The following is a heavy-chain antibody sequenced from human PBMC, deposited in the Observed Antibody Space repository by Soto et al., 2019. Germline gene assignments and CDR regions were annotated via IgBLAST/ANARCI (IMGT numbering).Heavy chain of an antibody. CDR2: ISDSGAVI. D-gene: IGHD3-10*01. Sequence: EVQLLESGGGLVQPGGSLRLSCTASGFTFRNYAMIWVRQAPGKGLQWVSGISDSGAVIFHADSVRGRFTISRDNSKNTLYLQMNSLRGEDTAVYYCAKDGKVSGSGTYHIDYWGQGTLVTVSS. CDR3: AKDGKVSGSGTYHIDY. CDR1: GFTFRNYA. V-gene: IGHV3-23*01. J-gene: IGHJ4*02.